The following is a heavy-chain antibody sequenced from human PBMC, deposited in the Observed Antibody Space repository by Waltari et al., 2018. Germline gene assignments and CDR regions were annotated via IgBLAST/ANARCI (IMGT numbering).Heavy chain of an antibody. CDR1: GFTFSSYA. CDR3: ASVYYYGSGSYYGGFDYYYYGMDV. V-gene: IGHV3-30-3*01. D-gene: IGHD3-10*01. Sequence: QVQLVESGGGVVQPGRSLRLSCAASGFTFSSYAMHWVRQAPGKGLEWVAVISYDGINKYYADAVKGRFTISRDNSKNTLYLQMNSLRSEDTAVYYCASVYYYGSGSYYGGFDYYYYGMDVWGQGTTVTVSS. CDR2: ISYDGINK. J-gene: IGHJ6*02.